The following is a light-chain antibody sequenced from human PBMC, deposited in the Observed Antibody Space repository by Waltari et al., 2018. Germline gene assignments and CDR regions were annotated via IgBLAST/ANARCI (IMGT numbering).Light chain of an antibody. CDR2: EIN. V-gene: IGLV2-11*01. Sequence: QSALTQPRSVSGSPGQSVTISCTGTSSDVGGYNYVSWYQQLPGKAPKLIIYEINKRPSGGPDRFSGSKSGNTASLTISGLQAEDEADYYCCSYAGSYTFGVFGGGTKVTVL. CDR1: SSDVGGYNY. J-gene: IGLJ2*01. CDR3: CSYAGSYTFGV.